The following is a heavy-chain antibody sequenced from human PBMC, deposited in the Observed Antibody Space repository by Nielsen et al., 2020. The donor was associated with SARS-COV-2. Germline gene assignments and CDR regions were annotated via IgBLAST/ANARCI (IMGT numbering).Heavy chain of an antibody. CDR2: INHSGST. V-gene: IGHV4-39*07. Sequence: SETLSLTCTVSGGSISSSSYYWGWIRQPPGKGLEWIGEINHSGSTNYNPSLKSRVTISVDTSKNQFSLKLSSVTAADTAVYYCARGSPLYSSSWYGLAFDYWGQGTLVTVSS. CDR1: GGSISSSSYY. J-gene: IGHJ4*02. D-gene: IGHD6-13*01. CDR3: ARGSPLYSSSWYGLAFDY.